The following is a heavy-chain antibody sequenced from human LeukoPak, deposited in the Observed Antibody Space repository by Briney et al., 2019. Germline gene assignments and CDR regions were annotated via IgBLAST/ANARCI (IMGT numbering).Heavy chain of an antibody. CDR1: GGTFSSYT. CDR2: IIPILGIA. D-gene: IGHD6-13*01. CDR3: ARVGKYSSSWYDP. V-gene: IGHV1-69*02. Sequence: SVKVSCKASGGTFSSYTISWVRQAPGQGLEWMGRIIPILGIANYAQKFQGRVTITADKSTSTAYMELSSLRSEDTAVYYCARVGKYSSSWYDPWGQGALVTVSS. J-gene: IGHJ5*02.